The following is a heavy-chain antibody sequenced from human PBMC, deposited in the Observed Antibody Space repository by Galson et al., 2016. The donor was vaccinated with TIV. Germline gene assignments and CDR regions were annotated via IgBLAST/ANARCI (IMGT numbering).Heavy chain of an antibody. CDR2: INQDGSEK. V-gene: IGHV3-7*01. CDR1: GFTFSSYW. Sequence: SLRLSCAASGFTFSSYWLSWVRQAPGKGLEWVANINQDGSEKHYVDSVKGRFTISRDNAKNSLYLQMNSLRAEDTAVYYCARNNWNYEGAFDIWGQGTMVTVSS. CDR3: ARNNWNYEGAFDI. D-gene: IGHD1-7*01. J-gene: IGHJ3*02.